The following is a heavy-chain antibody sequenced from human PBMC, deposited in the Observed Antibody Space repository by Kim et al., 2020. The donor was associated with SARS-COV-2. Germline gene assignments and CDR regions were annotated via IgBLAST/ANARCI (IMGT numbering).Heavy chain of an antibody. V-gene: IGHV4-39*01. CDR1: GGSISSRSYH. CDR3: SQVQATFDI. J-gene: IGHJ3*02. Sequence: SETLSLTCTVSGGSISSRSYHWGWVRQPPGKGLEWIGGIYYSGTTYYDPSLKSRVTISADTSKNQFSLTLSSVTAADTAVYYCSQVQATFDIWGQGALVTVSS. D-gene: IGHD1-26*01. CDR2: IYYSGTT.